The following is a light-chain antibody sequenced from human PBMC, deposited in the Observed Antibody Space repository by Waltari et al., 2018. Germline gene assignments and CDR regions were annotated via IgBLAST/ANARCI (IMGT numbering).Light chain of an antibody. Sequence: EVVMTQSPLSLPVTLGQPASISCRSSQSLVYSDGNTYLSWFQQRPGQSPGRLIYRVSNRDSGVPDRFSGSGSGTDFTLKISWVEAEDDGVYYCMQGTHWPYTFGQGTKLEIK. CDR2: RVS. CDR3: MQGTHWPYT. V-gene: IGKV2-30*01. J-gene: IGKJ2*01. CDR1: QSLVYSDGNTY.